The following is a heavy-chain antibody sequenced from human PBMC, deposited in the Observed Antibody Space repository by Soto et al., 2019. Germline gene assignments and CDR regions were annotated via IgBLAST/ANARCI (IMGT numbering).Heavy chain of an antibody. CDR2: IYSSGST. Sequence: PSETLSLTCTLSVGSFSIYYWSWIRQSPGKGLEYIGHIYSSGSTNYNPSLKSRVTMSVDTSKDQFSLKLSSVTAADTALYYCAKGAWLDFWGRGTLVTVSS. J-gene: IGHJ4*02. D-gene: IGHD5-12*01. CDR3: AKGAWLDF. V-gene: IGHV4-4*07. CDR1: VGSFSIYY.